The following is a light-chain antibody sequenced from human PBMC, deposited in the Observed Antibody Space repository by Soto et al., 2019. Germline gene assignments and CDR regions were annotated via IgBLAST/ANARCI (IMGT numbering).Light chain of an antibody. CDR3: QKYNNWPLT. V-gene: IGKV3-15*01. Sequence: EIVMTQSPATLSVSPGERATLSCRASQSVAGNLAWYQQKPGQAPRLLLYGASTRATGIPARFSGSGFGTEFTLSSSSLLSEDFGVYYCQKYNNWPLTFVGGTKVEIK. J-gene: IGKJ4*01. CDR1: QSVAGN. CDR2: GAS.